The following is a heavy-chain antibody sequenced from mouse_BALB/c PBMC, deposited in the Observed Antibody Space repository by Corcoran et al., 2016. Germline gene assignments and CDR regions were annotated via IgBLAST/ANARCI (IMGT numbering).Heavy chain of an antibody. V-gene: IGHV3-6*02. J-gene: IGHJ3*01. D-gene: IGHD1-2*01. Sequence: DVQLQESGPGLVKPSQSLSLTCSVTGYSITSGYYWNWIRQFQGNKLEWMGYISYDGSNNYNPSLKNRISITRDTSKNQFFLKLNSVTTEDTATYYCARDRGYYGGFAYWGQGTLVTVSA. CDR2: ISYDGSN. CDR3: ARDRGYYGGFAY. CDR1: GYSITSGYY.